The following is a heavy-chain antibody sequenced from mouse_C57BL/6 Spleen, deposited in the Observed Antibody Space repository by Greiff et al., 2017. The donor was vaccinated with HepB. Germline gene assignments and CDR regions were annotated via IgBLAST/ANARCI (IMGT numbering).Heavy chain of an antibody. Sequence: QVQLQQPGAELVRPGTSVKLSCKASGYTFTSYWMHWVKQRPGQGLEWIGVIDPSDSYTNYNQKFKGKATLTVDTSSSTAYMQLSSLTTEDSAVYYCARRTYFSNYWYFDVWGTGTTVTVSS. V-gene: IGHV1-59*01. D-gene: IGHD2-5*01. CDR2: IDPSDSYT. J-gene: IGHJ1*03. CDR1: GYTFTSYW. CDR3: ARRTYFSNYWYFDV.